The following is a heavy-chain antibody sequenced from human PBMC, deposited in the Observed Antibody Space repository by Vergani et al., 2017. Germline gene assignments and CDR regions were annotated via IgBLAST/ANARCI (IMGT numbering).Heavy chain of an antibody. V-gene: IGHV4-61*02. J-gene: IGHJ4*02. CDR1: GGSISSGSYY. CDR3: ARVSGYSGYYYDY. D-gene: IGHD5-12*01. CDR2: IYTSGST. Sequence: QVQLQESGPGLVKPSQTLSLPCTVSGGSISSGSYYWSWIRQPAGKGLEWIGRIYTSGSTNYNHSLKSRVTISVDTSKNQFSLKLSSVAAADTAVYYCARVSGYSGYYYDYWGQGTLVTVSS.